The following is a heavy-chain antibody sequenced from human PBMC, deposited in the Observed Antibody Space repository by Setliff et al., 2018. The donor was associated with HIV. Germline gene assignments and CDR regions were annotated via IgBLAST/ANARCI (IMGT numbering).Heavy chain of an antibody. CDR3: ARSGAEVTSHFDW. CDR1: GYTFTDFG. CDR2: ISNNNDNT. D-gene: IGHD2-21*02. V-gene: IGHV1-18*04. Sequence: ASVKVSCKASGYTFTDFGLSWVRQAPGQGLEWMGWISNNNDNTDYAQDLQGRVTLTTDTSTATAYLELRSLRSDDTAVYYCARSGAEVTSHFDWWGQGTTVTVSS. J-gene: IGHJ4*03.